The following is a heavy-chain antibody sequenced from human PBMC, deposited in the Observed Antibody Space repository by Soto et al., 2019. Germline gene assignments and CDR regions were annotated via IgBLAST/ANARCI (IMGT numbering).Heavy chain of an antibody. Sequence: ASVKVSCKASGYTFTSYGISWVRRAPGQGLEWMGWISAYNGNTNYAQKLQGRVTMTTDTSTSTAYMELRSLRSDDTAVYYCARKDSRNYYYYGMDVWGQGTTVTVSS. CDR3: ARKDSRNYYYYGMDV. CDR1: GYTFTSYG. CDR2: ISAYNGNT. J-gene: IGHJ6*02. V-gene: IGHV1-18*01.